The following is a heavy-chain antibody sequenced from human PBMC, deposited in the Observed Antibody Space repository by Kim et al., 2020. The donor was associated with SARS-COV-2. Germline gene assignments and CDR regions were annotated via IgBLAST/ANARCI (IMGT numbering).Heavy chain of an antibody. J-gene: IGHJ6*02. Sequence: SETLSLTCTVSGGSISSSSYYWGWIRQPPGKGLEWIGSIYYSGSTYYNPSLKSRVTISVDTSKNQFSLKLSSVTAADTAVYYCARRTPNSSGWYGRFNYYSGMDVWGQGTTVTVSS. CDR3: ARRTPNSSGWYGRFNYYSGMDV. V-gene: IGHV4-39*01. CDR1: GGSISSSSYY. D-gene: IGHD6-19*01. CDR2: IYYSGST.